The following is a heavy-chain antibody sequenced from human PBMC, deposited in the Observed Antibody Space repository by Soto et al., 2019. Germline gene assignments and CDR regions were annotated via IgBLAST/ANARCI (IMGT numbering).Heavy chain of an antibody. CDR3: ARRSLNSGSYYYHPYFDY. CDR1: GGSISSGGYY. J-gene: IGHJ4*02. V-gene: IGHV4-31*03. CDR2: IYYSGST. Sequence: SETLSLTCTVSGGSISSGGYYWSWIRQHPGKGLEWIGYIYYSGSTYYNPSLKSRVTISVDTSKNQFSLKLSSVTAADTAVYYCARRSLNSGSYYYHPYFDYWGQGTLVTVSS. D-gene: IGHD1-26*01.